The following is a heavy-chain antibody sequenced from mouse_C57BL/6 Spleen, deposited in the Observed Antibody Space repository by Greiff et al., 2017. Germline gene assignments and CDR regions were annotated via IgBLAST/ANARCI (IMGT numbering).Heavy chain of an antibody. D-gene: IGHD1-2*01. CDR3: AGTTAFYFDY. CDR1: GYAFSSSW. V-gene: IGHV1-82*01. CDR2: IYPGDGDT. J-gene: IGHJ2*01. Sequence: VQVVESGPELVKPGASVKISCKASGYAFSSSWMNWVKQRPGKGLEWIGRIYPGDGDTNYNGKFKGKATLTADKSSSTAYMHLSSLTSEDSAVYFCAGTTAFYFDYWGQGTTLTVSS.